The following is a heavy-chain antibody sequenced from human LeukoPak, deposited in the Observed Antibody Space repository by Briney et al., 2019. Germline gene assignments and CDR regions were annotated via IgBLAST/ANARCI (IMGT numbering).Heavy chain of an antibody. CDR1: GYSISAGYF. Sequence: SETLSLTCVISGYSISAGYFWGWIRQSPVKGLEWIGSVHHTGSDYYNPSLKSRVTISIDTSRNHFSLNLTSVTAADTAVFFCARVIVTATHVPDAFDLWGQGILVTVSS. D-gene: IGHD1-26*01. V-gene: IGHV4-38-2*01. J-gene: IGHJ3*01. CDR3: ARVIVTATHVPDAFDL. CDR2: VHHTGSD.